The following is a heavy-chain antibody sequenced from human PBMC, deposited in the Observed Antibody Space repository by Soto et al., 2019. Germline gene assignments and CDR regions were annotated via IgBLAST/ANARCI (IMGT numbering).Heavy chain of an antibody. J-gene: IGHJ4*02. Sequence: GGSLRLSCSASGFTFSSYAMHWVRQAPGKGLEYVSAISGNGVTTYYADSVKGRFTVSRDTSKNTLFLQMSRLRIDDTAVYYCMKEGHAGSSYTYGYDNHYFGNWGQGTRVTVAS. CDR2: ISGNGVTT. V-gene: IGHV3-64D*08. CDR1: GFTFSSYA. CDR3: MKEGHAGSSYTYGYDNHYFGN. D-gene: IGHD5-18*01.